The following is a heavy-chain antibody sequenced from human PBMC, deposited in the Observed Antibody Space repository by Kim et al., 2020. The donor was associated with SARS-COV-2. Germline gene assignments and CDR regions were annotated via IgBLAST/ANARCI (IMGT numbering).Heavy chain of an antibody. V-gene: IGHV4-61*01. CDR1: GGSVSSGSYY. Sequence: SETLSLTCTVSGGSVSSGSYYWSWTRQPPGKGLEWIGYIYYSGSTNYNPSLKSRVTISVDTSKNQFSLKLSSVTAADTAVYYRARTHYDFWSGLRRAFSYGMDVWGQGTTVTVSS. D-gene: IGHD3-3*01. CDR3: ARTHYDFWSGLRRAFSYGMDV. CDR2: IYYSGST. J-gene: IGHJ6*02.